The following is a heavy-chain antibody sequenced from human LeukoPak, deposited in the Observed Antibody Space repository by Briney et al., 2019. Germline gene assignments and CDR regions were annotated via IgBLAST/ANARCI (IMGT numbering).Heavy chain of an antibody. V-gene: IGHV4-34*01. D-gene: IGHD1-26*01. CDR1: GGSFSGYY. Sequence: SETLSLTCAVYGGSFSGYYWSWIRQPPGKGLEWIGEINHSGSTNYNPSLKSRVTISVDTSKNQFSLKLSSVTAADTAVYYCARGGWGLLQGRGASFDYWGQGTLVTDSS. CDR3: ARGGWGLLQGRGASFDY. CDR2: INHSGST. J-gene: IGHJ4*02.